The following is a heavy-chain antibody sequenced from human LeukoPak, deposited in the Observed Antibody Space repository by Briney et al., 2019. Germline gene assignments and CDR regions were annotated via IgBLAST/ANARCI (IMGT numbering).Heavy chain of an antibody. CDR3: ARAYNWNFRDYYYMDV. Sequence: GESLKISCKGSGYSFTSYWIGWVRQMPGKGLECMGIIYPGDSDTRYSPSFQGQVTISADKSISTAYLQWSSLKASDTGMYYCARAYNWNFRDYYYMDVWGKGTTVTVSS. CDR2: IYPGDSDT. J-gene: IGHJ6*03. CDR1: GYSFTSYW. D-gene: IGHD1-7*01. V-gene: IGHV5-51*01.